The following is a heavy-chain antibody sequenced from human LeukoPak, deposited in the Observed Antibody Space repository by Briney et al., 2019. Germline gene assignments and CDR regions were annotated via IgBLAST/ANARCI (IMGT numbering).Heavy chain of an antibody. CDR1: GGSISSSSYC. CDR3: ARHAPSSSGVAY. J-gene: IGHJ4*02. CDR2: IYYSGNT. D-gene: IGHD6-6*01. Sequence: PSETLSLTCTVSGGSISSSSYCWGWIRQPPGKGLEWIGSIYYSGNTYYNPSLKSRVTISVDTSKNQFSLKLSSVPAADTAVYYCARHAPSSSGVAYWGQGTLVTVSS. V-gene: IGHV4-39*01.